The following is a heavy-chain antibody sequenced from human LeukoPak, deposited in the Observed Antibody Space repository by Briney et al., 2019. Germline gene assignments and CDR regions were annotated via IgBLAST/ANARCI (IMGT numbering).Heavy chain of an antibody. D-gene: IGHD3-22*01. Sequence: GGSLRLSCAVSGFTFSSYEMNWVRQAPRKGLEWVSYISSSGRTIYNADSVKGRFTISRDNAKNSLYLQMNSLRAEDTAVYYCASYYYDSSGYWVHAFDIWGQGTMVTVSS. V-gene: IGHV3-48*03. CDR2: ISSSGRTI. CDR3: ASYYYDSSGYWVHAFDI. J-gene: IGHJ3*02. CDR1: GFTFSSYE.